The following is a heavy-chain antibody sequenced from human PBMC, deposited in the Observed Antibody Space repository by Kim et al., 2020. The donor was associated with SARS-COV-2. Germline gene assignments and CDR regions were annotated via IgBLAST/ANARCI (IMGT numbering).Heavy chain of an antibody. CDR1: GFTFSSYA. CDR3: ARDGIQLWSSRGAFDI. V-gene: IGHV3-30*04. D-gene: IGHD5-18*01. CDR2: ISYDGSNK. Sequence: GGSLRLSCAASGFTFSSYAMHWVRQAPGKGLEWVAVISYDGSNKYYADSVKGRFTISRDNSKNTLYLQMNSLRAEDTAVYYCARDGIQLWSSRGAFDIWG. J-gene: IGHJ3*02.